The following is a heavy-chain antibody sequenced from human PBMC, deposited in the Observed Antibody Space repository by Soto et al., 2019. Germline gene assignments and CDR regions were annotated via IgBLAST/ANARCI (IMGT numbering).Heavy chain of an antibody. CDR1: GSAFTTYG. CDR2: ISAHNGNT. D-gene: IGHD1-1*01. J-gene: IGHJ4*02. CDR3: ARGRYGDY. Sequence: QVHLVQSGAEVKKPGASVKVPCKGLGSAFTTYGFPWVGQAPGQGLEWMGWISAHNGNTNYAQKLQGRVTVTRDTSTSTAYMELRSLRSDDTAVYYCARGRYGDYWGQGALVTVSS. V-gene: IGHV1-18*01.